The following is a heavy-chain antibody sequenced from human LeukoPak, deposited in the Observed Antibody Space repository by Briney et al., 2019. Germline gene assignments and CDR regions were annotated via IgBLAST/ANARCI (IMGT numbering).Heavy chain of an antibody. Sequence: PGGSLRLSCAASGFTFSSYAMSWVRQAPGKGLEWVSAISGSGGSAYYADSVKGRFTISRDNSKNTLYLQMNSLRAEDTAVYYCARDRVVGATGHDYWGQGTLVTVSS. V-gene: IGHV3-23*01. CDR3: ARDRVVGATGHDY. D-gene: IGHD1-26*01. CDR2: ISGSGGSA. CDR1: GFTFSSYA. J-gene: IGHJ4*02.